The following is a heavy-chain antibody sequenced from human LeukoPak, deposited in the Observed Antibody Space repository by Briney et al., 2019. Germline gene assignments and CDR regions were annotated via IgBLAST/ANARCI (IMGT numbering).Heavy chain of an antibody. CDR2: ISGSGGST. V-gene: IGHV3-23*01. CDR1: GFTFSSYW. D-gene: IGHD5-24*01. CDR3: AKGPRMATIPDAFDI. Sequence: PGGSLRLSCAASGFTFSSYWMSWVRQAPGKGLEWVSAISGSGGSTYYADSVKGRFTISRDNSKNTLYLQMNSLRAEDTAVYYCAKGPRMATIPDAFDIWGQGTMVTVSS. J-gene: IGHJ3*02.